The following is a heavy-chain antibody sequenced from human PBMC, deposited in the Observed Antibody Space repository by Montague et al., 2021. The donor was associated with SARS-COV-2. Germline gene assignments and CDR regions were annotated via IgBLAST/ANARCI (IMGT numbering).Heavy chain of an antibody. CDR1: GGSISSSSYD. Sequence: SETLSLTCTVSGGSISSSSYDWGWIRQPPGKGLEWIGSIYYSGSTXYNPSLKSRVTISVDTSKNQSSLKLSSVTAADTAVYYCARVGRQQLVRLSGMDVWGQGTTVTVSS. D-gene: IGHD6-13*01. CDR3: ARVGRQQLVRLSGMDV. CDR2: IYYSGST. J-gene: IGHJ6*02. V-gene: IGHV4-39*07.